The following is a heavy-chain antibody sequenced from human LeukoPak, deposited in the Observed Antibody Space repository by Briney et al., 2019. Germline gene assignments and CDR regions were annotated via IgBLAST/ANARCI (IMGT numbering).Heavy chain of an antibody. V-gene: IGHV3-30*18. Sequence: GRSLRLSCAASGFTFSSYGMHWVRQAPGKGLEWVAVISYDGSNKYYADSVKGRFTISGDNSKNTLYLQMNSLRAEDTAVYYCAKVGGCSSTSCYHDAFDIWGQGTMVTVSS. CDR3: AKVGGCSSTSCYHDAFDI. CDR2: ISYDGSNK. CDR1: GFTFSSYG. J-gene: IGHJ3*02. D-gene: IGHD2-2*01.